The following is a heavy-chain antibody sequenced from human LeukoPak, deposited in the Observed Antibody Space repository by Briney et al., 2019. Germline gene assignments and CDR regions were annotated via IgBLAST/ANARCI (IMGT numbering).Heavy chain of an antibody. D-gene: IGHD4-11*01. CDR2: IKQDGSEK. CDR1: GFTFSSYN. V-gene: IGHV3-7*01. J-gene: IGHJ6*03. CDR3: ARAPTVAYYRDV. Sequence: GGSLRLSCAASGFTFSSYNMNWVRQAPGKGLEWVANIKQDGSEKYYVDSVKGRFTISRDNAKNSLYLQMNSLRAEDTAVYYCARAPTVAYYRDVWGKGTTVTVSS.